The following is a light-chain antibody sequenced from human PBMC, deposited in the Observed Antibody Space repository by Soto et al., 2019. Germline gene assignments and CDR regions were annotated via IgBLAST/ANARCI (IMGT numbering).Light chain of an antibody. Sequence: QSALTQPASVSGSPGQSITISCTGTSSDVGSYNLVSWYQQHPGKAPKLMIYEGSKRSSGVSNRFSGSKSGNTASLTISGLQAEDEADYYCCSYAGSTPYVFGTGTKLTVL. V-gene: IGLV2-23*01. CDR1: SSDVGSYNL. J-gene: IGLJ1*01. CDR2: EGS. CDR3: CSYAGSTPYV.